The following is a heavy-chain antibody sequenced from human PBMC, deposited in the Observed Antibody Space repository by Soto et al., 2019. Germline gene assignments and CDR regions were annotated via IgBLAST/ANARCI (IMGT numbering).Heavy chain of an antibody. CDR1: GFTFGTTD. CDR2: IDGSGGIT. CDR3: VKNSGWFNN. Sequence: GGSLRLSCAASGFTFGTTDMSWVRQAPGEGLEWVSTIDGSGGITYYADSVRGRFTISGDNSRNTVYLQMNSLRGDDTALYYCVKNSGWFNNWGQGALVTVSS. J-gene: IGHJ4*02. V-gene: IGHV3-23*01. D-gene: IGHD6-19*01.